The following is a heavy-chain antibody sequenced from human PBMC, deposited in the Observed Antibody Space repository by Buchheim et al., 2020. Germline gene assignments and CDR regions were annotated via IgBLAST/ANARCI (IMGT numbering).Heavy chain of an antibody. Sequence: QVQLMESGGGLVKPGGSLRHSCAASGFTLSDYYMNWIRQAPGKGLEWVSYITSGSTNTKYADSVKGRFTISRDDAKKTLFLQLNSLRVEDTAVYYCAREVGYSSSRPFDTWGQGTL. V-gene: IGHV3-11*06. J-gene: IGHJ4*02. D-gene: IGHD6-13*01. CDR3: AREVGYSSSRPFDT. CDR2: ITSGSTNT. CDR1: GFTLSDYY.